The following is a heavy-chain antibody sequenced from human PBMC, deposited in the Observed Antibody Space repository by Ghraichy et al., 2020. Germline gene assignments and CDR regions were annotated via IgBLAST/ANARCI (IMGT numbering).Heavy chain of an antibody. Sequence: LSLTCAASGLTLSSIWMHSGRQAPGKGPVWVSHIESDGSTTTYAASVKGRFTISRDDAKHTLYLQMNSLRAEDTAVYYCASLVATHPLDYWGQGTLVTVSS. V-gene: IGHV3-74*01. J-gene: IGHJ4*02. CDR1: GLTLSSIW. D-gene: IGHD5-12*01. CDR3: ASLVATHPLDY. CDR2: IESDGSTT.